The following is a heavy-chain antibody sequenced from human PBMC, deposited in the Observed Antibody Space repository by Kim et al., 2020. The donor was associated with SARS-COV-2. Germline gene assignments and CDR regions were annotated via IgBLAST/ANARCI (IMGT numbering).Heavy chain of an antibody. CDR1: GFSLSTSGVG. CDR2: IYWDDDK. D-gene: IGHD5-18*01. CDR3: AHVYSYGALGYLPFDP. Sequence: SGPTLVNPTQTLTLTCTFSGFSLSTSGVGVGWIRQPPGKALEWLALIYWDDDKRYSPSLKSRLTITKDTSKNQVVLTMTNMDPVDTATYYCAHVYSYGALGYLPFDPWGQGTLVTVSS. V-gene: IGHV2-5*02. J-gene: IGHJ5*02.